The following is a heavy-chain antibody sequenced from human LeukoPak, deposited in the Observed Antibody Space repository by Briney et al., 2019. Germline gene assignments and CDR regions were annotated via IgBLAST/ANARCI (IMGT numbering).Heavy chain of an antibody. V-gene: IGHV4-34*01. CDR2: INHSGST. CDR1: GGSFSCYY. J-gene: IGHJ4*02. D-gene: IGHD2-2*01. Sequence: SDTLSLTCAVYGGSFSCYYWSWIRQPPGKGVEWIGEINHSGSTNYNPSLKSRVTISVDTSKNHFSLKVNSVTAADTAVYYCAGSLPAPKEFAFWGQGTLVTVSS. CDR3: AGSLPAPKEFAF.